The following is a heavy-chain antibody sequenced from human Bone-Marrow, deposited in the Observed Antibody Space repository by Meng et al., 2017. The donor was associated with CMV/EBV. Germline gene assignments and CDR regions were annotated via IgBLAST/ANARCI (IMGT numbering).Heavy chain of an antibody. V-gene: IGHV3-9*01. D-gene: IGHD3-16*01. CDR3: AKDIQGNLGEFAFEI. CDR1: GFTFDDYA. CDR2: ISWNSGSI. Sequence: SLKISCAASGFTFDDYAMHWVRQAPGKGLEWVSGISWNSGSIGYADSVKGRFTISRDNAKNSLYLQMNSLRAEDTALYYCAKDIQGNLGEFAFEIWGQGTMVTVSS. J-gene: IGHJ3*02.